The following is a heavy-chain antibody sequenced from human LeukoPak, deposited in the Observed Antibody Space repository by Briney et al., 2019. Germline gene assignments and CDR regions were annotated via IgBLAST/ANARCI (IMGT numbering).Heavy chain of an antibody. V-gene: IGHV1-2*04. CDR1: GYTFTGYY. J-gene: IGHJ3*02. Sequence: ASVKVSCKASGYTFTGYYMHWVRQAPGQGLEWMGWISPNSGGTNYAQKFQGWVTMTRDTSTSTAYMELRSLRSDDTAVYYCASANYYDSVGYYGGDAFDIWGQGTMVTVSS. CDR2: ISPNSGGT. CDR3: ASANYYDSVGYYGGDAFDI. D-gene: IGHD3-22*01.